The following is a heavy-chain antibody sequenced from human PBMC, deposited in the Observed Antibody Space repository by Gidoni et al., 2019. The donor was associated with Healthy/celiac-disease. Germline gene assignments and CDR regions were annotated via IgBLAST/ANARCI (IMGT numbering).Heavy chain of an antibody. D-gene: IGHD6-13*01. CDR2: IRSKAYGGTT. CDR3: TRDPSVWYSSSWPDY. V-gene: IGHV3-49*05. J-gene: IGHJ4*02. CDR1: GFTFGDYA. Sequence: EVQLVESGGGLVKPGRSLRLSCTASGFTFGDYAMSWFRQAPGKGLEWVGFIRSKAYGGTTEYAASVKGRLTISRDDAKSIAYLQMNSLKTEDTAVYYCTRDPSVWYSSSWPDYWGQGTLVTVSS.